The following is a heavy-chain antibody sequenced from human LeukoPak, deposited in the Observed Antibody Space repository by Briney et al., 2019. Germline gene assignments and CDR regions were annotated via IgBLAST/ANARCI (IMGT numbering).Heavy chain of an antibody. J-gene: IGHJ4*02. CDR3: ARLVDYYDSSGYYYFDY. Sequence: GESLKISCKGSGYRFTSYWIGWVRQLPGKGLEWMGIIYPGDSDTRYSPSFQGQVTISADKSISTAYLQWSSLKASDTAMYYCARLVDYYDSSGYYYFDYWGQGTLVTVSS. V-gene: IGHV5-51*01. CDR2: IYPGDSDT. D-gene: IGHD3-22*01. CDR1: GYRFTSYW.